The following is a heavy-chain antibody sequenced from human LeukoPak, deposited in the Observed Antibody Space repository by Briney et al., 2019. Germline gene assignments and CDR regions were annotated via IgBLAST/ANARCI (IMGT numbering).Heavy chain of an antibody. V-gene: IGHV3-7*01. Sequence: GGSLRLSCTASVLTFTNYWMIWVRQAPGKGLEWVANINHDASEKYYVGSVEGRFTISRDNAKNSLFLQMNSLRAEDTGVYYCATSSYSSSSSWGQGTLVTVSS. CDR3: ATSSYSSSSS. CDR1: VLTFTNYW. CDR2: INHDASEK. J-gene: IGHJ5*02. D-gene: IGHD6-6*01.